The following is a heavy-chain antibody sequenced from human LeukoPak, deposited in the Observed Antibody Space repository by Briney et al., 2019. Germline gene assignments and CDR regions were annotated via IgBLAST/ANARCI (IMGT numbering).Heavy chain of an antibody. D-gene: IGHD6-13*01. J-gene: IGHJ4*02. CDR2: IRYDGSNK. CDR1: GFTFSSYG. Sequence: GGSLRLSCAASGFTFSSYGMHWVRQAPGKGLEWVAFIRYDGSNKYYADSVKGRFTISRDNSENTLYLQMNSLRAEDTAVYYCAKDRIAAAAGEYYFDYWGQGTLVTVSS. V-gene: IGHV3-30*02. CDR3: AKDRIAAAAGEYYFDY.